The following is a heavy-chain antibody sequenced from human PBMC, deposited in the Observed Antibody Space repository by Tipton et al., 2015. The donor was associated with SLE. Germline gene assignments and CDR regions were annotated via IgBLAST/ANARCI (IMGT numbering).Heavy chain of an antibody. D-gene: IGHD1-26*01. J-gene: IGHJ4*02. Sequence: TLSLTCTVSGYSVSSGYYWGWTRQPPGKGLEWIGSIYHSGSTYYNPSLKSRVTISVDTSKNQFSLKLTSVTAADPAVYYCEREGEGWELLYWGQGTLVTVSS. CDR1: GYSVSSGYY. V-gene: IGHV4-38-2*02. CDR2: IYHSGST. CDR3: EREGEGWELLY.